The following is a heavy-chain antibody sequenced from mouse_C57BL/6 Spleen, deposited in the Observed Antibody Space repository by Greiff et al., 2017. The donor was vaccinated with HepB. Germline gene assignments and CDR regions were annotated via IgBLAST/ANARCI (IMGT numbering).Heavy chain of an antibody. CDR1: GYSITSGYY. CDR3: AREDDYDGETDWYFDV. D-gene: IGHD2-4*01. CDR2: ISYDGSN. Sequence: DVQLQESGPGLVKPSQSLSLTCSVTGYSITSGYYWNWIRQFPGNKLEWMGYISYDGSNNYNPSLKNRISITRYTSKNQFFLKLNSVTTEDTATYYCAREDDYDGETDWYFDVWGTGTTVTVSS. V-gene: IGHV3-6*01. J-gene: IGHJ1*03.